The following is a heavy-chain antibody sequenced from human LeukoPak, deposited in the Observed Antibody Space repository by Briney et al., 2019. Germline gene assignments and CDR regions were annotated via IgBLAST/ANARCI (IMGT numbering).Heavy chain of an antibody. CDR3: ARASRGFSRDGYNKPGFDY. CDR2: IKEDGSEI. J-gene: IGHJ4*02. V-gene: IGHV3-7*05. CDR1: GFTLSTYW. D-gene: IGHD5-24*01. Sequence: GGSLRLSCAASGFTLSTYWMNWVRQAPGKGLEWVANIKEDGSEIYYVDSVKGRFTISRDNTKNSLFLQMNNLRAEDTAVYYCARASRGFSRDGYNKPGFDYWGQGTLVTVSS.